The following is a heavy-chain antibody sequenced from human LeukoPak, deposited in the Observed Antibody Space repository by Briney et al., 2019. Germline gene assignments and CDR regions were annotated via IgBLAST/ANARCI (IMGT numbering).Heavy chain of an antibody. D-gene: IGHD2-21*01. CDR3: ARHLQLPYYFDY. CDR1: GGSISSSTYY. Sequence: SETLSLTCTVSGGSISSSTYYCGWVRQPPGNGLEWIGSIYYSGITYYSPSLKSRVTISVDTSKNQFSLELSSVTAADTAVYYCARHLQLPYYFDYWGQGTLVTVSS. V-gene: IGHV4-39*01. CDR2: IYYSGIT. J-gene: IGHJ4*02.